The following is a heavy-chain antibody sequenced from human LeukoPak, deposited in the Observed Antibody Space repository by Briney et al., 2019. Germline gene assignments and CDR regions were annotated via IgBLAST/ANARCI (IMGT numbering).Heavy chain of an antibody. J-gene: IGHJ4*02. V-gene: IGHV3-23*01. CDR1: GFPFSSYG. CDR2: ISGSGIST. CDR3: AKDIGFDFDY. Sequence: GGSLRLSCAASGFPFSSYGMTWVRQAPGKGLEWLSTISGSGISTYYADSVKGRFTISRDNSKSTLFLQMNSLRAEDTAVYYCAKDIGFDFDYWGQGTLVTVSS. D-gene: IGHD1-26*01.